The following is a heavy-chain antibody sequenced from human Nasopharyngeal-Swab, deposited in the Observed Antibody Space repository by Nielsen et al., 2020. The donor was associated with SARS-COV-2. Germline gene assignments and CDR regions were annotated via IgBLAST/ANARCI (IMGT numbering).Heavy chain of an antibody. CDR2: MNPNSGNT. Sequence: WVRQAPGQGLEWMGWMNPNSGNTGYAQKFQGRVTMTRNTSISTAYMELSSLRSEDTAVYYCARVKVRRSGWFLVDYYYMDVWGKETTVTVSS. D-gene: IGHD6-19*01. J-gene: IGHJ6*03. CDR3: ARVKVRRSGWFLVDYYYMDV. V-gene: IGHV1-8*01.